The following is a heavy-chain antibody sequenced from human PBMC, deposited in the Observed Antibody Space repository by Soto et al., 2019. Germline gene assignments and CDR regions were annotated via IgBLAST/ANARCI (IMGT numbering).Heavy chain of an antibody. CDR1: GFTFSSFW. Sequence: GWSLRLSCAASGFTFSSFWMHLVRQAPGKGLVWVSRINNDGSSTAYADSVKGRFTISRDNAKSTLYLQVTSLRAEDTAVYYCARDPLIGNTDYGLDVWGQGTTVTVSS. J-gene: IGHJ6*01. CDR3: ARDPLIGNTDYGLDV. D-gene: IGHD2-21*01. CDR2: INNDGSST. V-gene: IGHV3-74*01.